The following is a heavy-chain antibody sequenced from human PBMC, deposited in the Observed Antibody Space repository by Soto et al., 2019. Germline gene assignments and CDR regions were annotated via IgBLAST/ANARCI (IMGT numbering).Heavy chain of an antibody. CDR3: ARDPSPYYDFWSGYYSYFDY. Sequence: ASVKVSCKASGYTFTSYAMHWVRQAPGQRLGWMGWINAGNGNTKYSQKFQGRVTITRDTSASTAYMELSSLRSEDTAVYYCARDPSPYYDFWSGYYSYFDYWGQGTLVTVSS. J-gene: IGHJ4*02. V-gene: IGHV1-3*01. CDR1: GYTFTSYA. D-gene: IGHD3-3*01. CDR2: INAGNGNT.